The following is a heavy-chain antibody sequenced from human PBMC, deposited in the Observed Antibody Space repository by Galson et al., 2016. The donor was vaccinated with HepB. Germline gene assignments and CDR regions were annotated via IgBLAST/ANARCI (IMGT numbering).Heavy chain of an antibody. J-gene: IGHJ6*02. D-gene: IGHD3-16*01. V-gene: IGHV3-23*01. CDR1: GFTFTPSA. Sequence: SLRLSCAASGFTFTPSAMSWVRQAPGKGLEWVSGLSGTGASTYYADSVRGRFTISRDNSKNTRYLQMNSLRAEDTAVYYGAKGRPAGGMGYYFYHGMDVWGQGTTVTVS. CDR3: AKGRPAGGMGYYFYHGMDV. CDR2: LSGTGAST.